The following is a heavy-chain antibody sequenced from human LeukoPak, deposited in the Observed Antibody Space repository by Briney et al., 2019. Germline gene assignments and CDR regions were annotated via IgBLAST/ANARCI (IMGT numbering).Heavy chain of an antibody. D-gene: IGHD3-10*01. CDR2: INPNRGGT. CDR1: GYTFTGYY. CDR3: ARGGLLWFGDPTQIFDY. J-gene: IGHJ4*02. Sequence: GASVKVSCKASGYTFTGYYMHWVRQAPGQGLEWMGWINPNRGGTNYAQKFQGRVTMTRDTSISTAYMELSRLRSDDTAVYYCARGGLLWFGDPTQIFDYWGQGTLVTVSS. V-gene: IGHV1-2*02.